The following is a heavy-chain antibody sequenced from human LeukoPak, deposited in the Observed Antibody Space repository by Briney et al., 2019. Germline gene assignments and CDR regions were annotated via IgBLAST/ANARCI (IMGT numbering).Heavy chain of an antibody. D-gene: IGHD1-26*01. CDR1: GYSFTSYW. Sequence: GKSLKISCKGSGYSFTSYWIGWVRQMPGKGLEWMGIIYPGDSDTRYSPSFQGQVTISADKSISTAYLQWSSLKASDTAMYYCATAPSGSYYLLDYWGQGTLVTVSS. V-gene: IGHV5-51*01. CDR3: ATAPSGSYYLLDY. J-gene: IGHJ4*02. CDR2: IYPGDSDT.